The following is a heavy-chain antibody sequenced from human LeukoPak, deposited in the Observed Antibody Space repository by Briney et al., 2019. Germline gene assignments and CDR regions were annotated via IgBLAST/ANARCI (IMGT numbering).Heavy chain of an antibody. Sequence: SQTLSLTCTVSGGSISNYHWSWIRQPARKGLEWIGQIHTSGSTHYNPPLKSRVSMSIDTTEDQVSLTIRSVTAADTAFYYCARRDISSGWSFDYWGQGTLVTVSS. CDR2: IHTSGST. J-gene: IGHJ4*02. V-gene: IGHV4-4*07. D-gene: IGHD6-19*01. CDR3: ARRDISSGWSFDY. CDR1: GGSISNYH.